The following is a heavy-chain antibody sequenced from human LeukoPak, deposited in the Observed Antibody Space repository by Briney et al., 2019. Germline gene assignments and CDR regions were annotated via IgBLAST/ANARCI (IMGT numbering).Heavy chain of an antibody. Sequence: PGGSLRLSCAASGFTVSSNYMSWVRQAPGKGLEWVSAISGSGGSTYYADSVKGRFTISRDNSKNTLYLQMNSLRAEDTAVYYCAKRLTSTIAFDYWGQGTLVTVSS. J-gene: IGHJ4*02. CDR3: AKRLTSTIAFDY. CDR1: GFTVSSNY. V-gene: IGHV3-23*01. D-gene: IGHD5/OR15-5a*01. CDR2: ISGSGGST.